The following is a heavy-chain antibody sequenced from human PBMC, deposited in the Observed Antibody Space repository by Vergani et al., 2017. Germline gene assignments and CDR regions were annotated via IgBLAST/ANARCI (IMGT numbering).Heavy chain of an antibody. D-gene: IGHD5-12*01. J-gene: IGHJ4*02. CDR3: ASRRGYSGYDYGGALGY. Sequence: QVQLVQSGAEVKKPGSSVKVSCKASGGTFSSYAISWVRQAPGQGLEWMGGIIPIFGTANYAQKFQGRVTITADESTSTAYMGLSSLRSEDTAVYYCASRRGYSGYDYGGALGYWGQGTLVTVSS. V-gene: IGHV1-69*01. CDR1: GGTFSSYA. CDR2: IIPIFGTA.